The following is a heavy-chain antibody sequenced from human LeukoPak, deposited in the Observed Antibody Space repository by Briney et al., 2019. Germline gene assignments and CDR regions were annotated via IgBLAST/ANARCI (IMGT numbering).Heavy chain of an antibody. D-gene: IGHD4-23*01. J-gene: IGHJ6*02. V-gene: IGHV3-30*18. CDR3: AKDEVTYGMDV. CDR1: GFTFSSYG. CDR2: ISYDGSNK. Sequence: GGSLRLSCAASGFTFSSYGMHWVRQAPGKGLEWVAVISYDGSNKYYADSVKGRFTISRDNSKNTLYLQMNSLRAEDTAVYYCAKDEVTYGMDVWGQGTTVTVSS.